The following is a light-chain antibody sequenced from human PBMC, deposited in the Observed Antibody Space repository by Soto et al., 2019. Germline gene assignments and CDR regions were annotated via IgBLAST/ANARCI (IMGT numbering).Light chain of an antibody. CDR1: ESISYW. V-gene: IGKV1-5*01. CDR3: QQYDSYSKT. J-gene: IGKJ2*01. CDR2: DAS. Sequence: DIQLTQSPSTLTASVGDRVTIGCRASESISYWLAWYQQKPGKAPKLLIYDASSLRSGVPSRFSGSGSGTEFTLTICTLQPDDFATYYCQQYDSYSKTFGQGTQLEIK.